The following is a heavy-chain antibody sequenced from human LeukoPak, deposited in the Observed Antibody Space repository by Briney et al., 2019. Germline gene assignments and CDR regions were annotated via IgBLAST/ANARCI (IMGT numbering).Heavy chain of an antibody. Sequence: SETLSLTCAVYGESFNGYFWSWVRQPPGKGLEWIGEINHSGSTNYNPSLKSRVTISVDTSKNQFSLKLSSVTAADTAVYYCAREYYDFWSGYFPKGYYGMDVWGQGTTVTVSS. D-gene: IGHD3-3*01. J-gene: IGHJ6*02. V-gene: IGHV4-34*01. CDR3: AREYYDFWSGYFPKGYYGMDV. CDR2: INHSGST. CDR1: GESFNGYF.